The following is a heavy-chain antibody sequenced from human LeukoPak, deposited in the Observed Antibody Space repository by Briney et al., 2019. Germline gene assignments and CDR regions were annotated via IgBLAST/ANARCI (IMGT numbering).Heavy chain of an antibody. CDR2: IIPIFGTA. J-gene: IGHJ5*02. D-gene: IGHD2-2*02. Sequence: SMKVSCKASGGTFSSYAISWVRQAPGQGLEWMGGIIPIFGTANYAQKFQGRVTITADESTSTAYMELSSLRSEDTAVYYCARDGGGYCSSTSCYRGGHWFDPWGQGTLVTVSS. CDR1: GGTFSSYA. V-gene: IGHV1-69*13. CDR3: ARDGGGYCSSTSCYRGGHWFDP.